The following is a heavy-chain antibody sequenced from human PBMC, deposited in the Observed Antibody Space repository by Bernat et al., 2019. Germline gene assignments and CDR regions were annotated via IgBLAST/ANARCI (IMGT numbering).Heavy chain of an antibody. CDR2: FDPEDGET. D-gene: IGHD2-21*02. CDR3: ATVLLLAYCGGDCYRGGAFDI. CDR1: GYTLTELS. J-gene: IGHJ3*02. V-gene: IGHV1-24*01. Sequence: QVQLVQSGAEVKKPGASVKVSCKVSGYTLTELSMHWVRQAPGKGLEWLGGFDPEDGETIYAQKFQGRVNMTDDTSTDTANMELSSLRSEDTAVYYCATVLLLAYCGGDCYRGGAFDIWGQGTMVTVSS.